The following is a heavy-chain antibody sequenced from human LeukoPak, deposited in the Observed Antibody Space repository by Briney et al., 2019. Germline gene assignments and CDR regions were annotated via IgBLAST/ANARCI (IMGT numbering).Heavy chain of an antibody. CDR1: GFTFSSYA. D-gene: IGHD4/OR15-4a*01. CDR3: ARDRSANSRVYYFDY. J-gene: IGHJ4*02. Sequence: GGSLRLSCAASGFTFSSYAMHWVRQAPGKGLEWVAIISYDGNIKYQADSVKGRFTISRDDSKNTLYLQMNSLRAEDTAVYYCARDRSANSRVYYFDYWGQGTLVTVSS. V-gene: IGHV3-30-3*01. CDR2: ISYDGNIK.